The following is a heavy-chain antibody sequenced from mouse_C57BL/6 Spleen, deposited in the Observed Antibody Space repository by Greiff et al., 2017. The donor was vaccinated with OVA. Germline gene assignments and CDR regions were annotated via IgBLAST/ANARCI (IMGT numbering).Heavy chain of an antibody. V-gene: IGHV5-4*01. D-gene: IGHD2-1*01. CDR3: ARLDYGNYYYAMDY. CDR2: ISDGGSYT. CDR1: GFTFSSYA. J-gene: IGHJ4*01. Sequence: EVQLVESGGGLVKPGGSLKLSCAASGFTFSSYAMSWVRQIPEKRLEWVATISDGGSYTYYPDNVKGRFTISRDNAKTNLYMQMSHLKSEDTAMYYCARLDYGNYYYAMDYWGQGTSVTVSS.